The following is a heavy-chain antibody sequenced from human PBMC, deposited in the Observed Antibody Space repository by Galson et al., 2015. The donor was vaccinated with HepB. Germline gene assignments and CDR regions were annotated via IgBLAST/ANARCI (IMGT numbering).Heavy chain of an antibody. Sequence: SLRLSCAASGFTFSSYTMNWVPQAPGKGLEWVSSIDSASGYIYYADSVKGRFTISRDNAKNSLYLQVSSLRAEDTAMYYCARVGVYGGNHIDYWSQGTLVTVSS. J-gene: IGHJ4*02. CDR2: IDSASGYI. CDR1: GFTFSSYT. V-gene: IGHV3-21*01. CDR3: ARVGVYGGNHIDY. D-gene: IGHD4-23*01.